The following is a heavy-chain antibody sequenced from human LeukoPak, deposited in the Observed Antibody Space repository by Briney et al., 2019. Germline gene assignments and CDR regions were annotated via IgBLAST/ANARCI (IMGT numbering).Heavy chain of an antibody. CDR3: ARPTGANDY. CDR2: IYYSGST. D-gene: IGHD2-8*02. J-gene: IGHJ4*02. Sequence: PSETLSLTCTVSGYSISSGYYWGWIRQPPGKGLEWIGSIYYSGSTYYNPSLKSRVTISVDTSKNQFSLKLSSVTAADTAVYYCARPTGANDYWGQGTLVTVSS. CDR1: GYSISSGYY. V-gene: IGHV4-38-2*02.